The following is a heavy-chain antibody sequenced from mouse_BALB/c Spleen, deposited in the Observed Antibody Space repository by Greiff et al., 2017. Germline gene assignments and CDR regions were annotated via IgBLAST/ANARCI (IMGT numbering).Heavy chain of an antibody. CDR1: GFTFSSFG. Sequence: DVKLVESGGGLVQPGGSRKLSCAASGFTFSSFGMHWVRQAPEKGLEWVAYISSGSSTIYYADTVKGRFTISRDNPKNTLFLQMTSLRSEDTAMYYCASGDYDGFAYWGQGTLVTVSA. CDR3: ASGDYDGFAY. CDR2: ISSGSSTI. J-gene: IGHJ3*01. D-gene: IGHD2-4*01. V-gene: IGHV5-17*02.